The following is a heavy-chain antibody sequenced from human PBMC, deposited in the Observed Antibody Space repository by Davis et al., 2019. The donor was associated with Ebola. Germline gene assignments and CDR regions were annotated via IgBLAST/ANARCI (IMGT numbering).Heavy chain of an antibody. V-gene: IGHV5-51*01. CDR2: IYPGDSDT. J-gene: IGHJ6*02. D-gene: IGHD6-13*01. Sequence: GESLKISCKGSGYSFTSYWIGWVRQMPGKGLEWMGIIYPGDSDTRYSPSFQGQVTISADKSINIAYLQWSSLKASDTAMYYCARRDFAAAGIGDYYGMDVWGQGTTVTVSS. CDR3: ARRDFAAAGIGDYYGMDV. CDR1: GYSFTSYW.